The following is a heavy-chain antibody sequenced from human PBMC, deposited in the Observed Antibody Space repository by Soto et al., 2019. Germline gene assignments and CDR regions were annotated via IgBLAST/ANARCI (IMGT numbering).Heavy chain of an antibody. V-gene: IGHV3-48*03. CDR3: ARVISVVVPAAFDY. J-gene: IGHJ4*02. Sequence: PGGSLRLSCAASGFTFSSYEMNWVRQAPGKGLEWVSYISSSGSTIYYADSVKGRFTISRDSAKNSLYLQMNSLRAEDTAVYYCARVISVVVPAAFDYWGPGTLLTVSS. CDR1: GFTFSSYE. CDR2: ISSSGSTI. D-gene: IGHD2-2*01.